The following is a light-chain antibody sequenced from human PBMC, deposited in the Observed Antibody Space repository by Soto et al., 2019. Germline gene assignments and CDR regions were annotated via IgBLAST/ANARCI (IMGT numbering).Light chain of an antibody. J-gene: IGKJ1*01. CDR1: QSVSSNY. V-gene: IGKV3-20*01. CDR2: GAS. CDR3: HQYGSSPWT. Sequence: EIVLTQSPGTLVLSPGDRATLSCRASQSVSSNYLAWYQQTPGQAPRLLIYGASSRATGIPDRFSGSGSGTDFTLTISRLEPEDFAVYYCHQYGSSPWTFGQGTKVEIK.